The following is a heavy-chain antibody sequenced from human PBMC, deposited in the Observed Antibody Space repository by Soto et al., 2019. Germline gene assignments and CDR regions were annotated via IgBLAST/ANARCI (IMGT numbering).Heavy chain of an antibody. D-gene: IGHD1-1*01. J-gene: IGHJ4*02. CDR2: IYPSVSS. V-gene: IGHV4-38-2*02. Sequence: SETLSLTCSVPGFAISRGYYWSWVRQPPGKGLEWIGSIYPSVSSYHNPSLATRLRLSIDTSKNQFTLNLTSVTAADTALYFCAREKVGTTFFDNWGQGIQVTVSS. CDR1: GFAISRGYY. CDR3: AREKVGTTFFDN.